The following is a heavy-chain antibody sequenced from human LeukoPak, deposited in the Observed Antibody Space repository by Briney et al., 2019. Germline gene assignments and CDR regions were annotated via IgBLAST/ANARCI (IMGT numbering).Heavy chain of an antibody. CDR2: ISSSSSYI. CDR1: GFTFSSYG. V-gene: IGHV3-21*01. D-gene: IGHD3-10*02. CDR3: AELGITMIGGV. J-gene: IGHJ6*04. Sequence: PGGSLRLSCAASGFTFSSYGMNWVRQAPGKGLEWVSFISSSSSYIYYTDSVKGRFTISRDNAKNSLYLQMNSLRAEDTAVYYCAELGITMIGGVWGKGTTATISS.